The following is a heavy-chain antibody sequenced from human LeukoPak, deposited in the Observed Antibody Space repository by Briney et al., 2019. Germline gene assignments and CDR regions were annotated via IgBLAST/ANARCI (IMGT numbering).Heavy chain of an antibody. CDR3: ARGSSGYYRFDY. J-gene: IGHJ4*02. CDR1: GGSISSYY. V-gene: IGHV4-4*07. CDR2: VYSSGSA. Sequence: PPETLSLTCTVSGGSISSYYWSWIRQPAGKGLEWIGRVYSSGSANYNPSLKSRVSMSVDTSKNQFSLKLSSVTAADTAVYYCARGSSGYYRFDYWGQGTLVTVSS. D-gene: IGHD3-22*01.